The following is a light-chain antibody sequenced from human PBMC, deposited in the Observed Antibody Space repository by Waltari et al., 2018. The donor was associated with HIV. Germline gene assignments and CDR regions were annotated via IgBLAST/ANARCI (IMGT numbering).Light chain of an antibody. Sequence: ETVMTQSPATLSVSPGERAHPPRRASQSVRASVAWYQQRPSQAPRLPISAASTRATGVPARFSGSGSGTEFTLTISSLQSEDFVVYYCQQYSDWPPGCTFGQGTKLDIK. CDR2: AAS. V-gene: IGKV3-15*01. CDR1: QSVRAS. CDR3: QQYSDWPPGCT. J-gene: IGKJ2*02.